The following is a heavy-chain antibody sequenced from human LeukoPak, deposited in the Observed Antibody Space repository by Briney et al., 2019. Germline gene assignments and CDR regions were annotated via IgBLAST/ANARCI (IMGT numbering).Heavy chain of an antibody. J-gene: IGHJ4*02. V-gene: IGHV3-33*01. D-gene: IGHD3-22*01. CDR3: ARDYDVGDFDY. CDR2: IWYDGSNK. CDR1: GFTFSNFG. Sequence: GGSLRLSCAASGFTFSNFGMHWVRQAPGKGLEWVAVIWYDGSNKYYADSVKGRFTISRDNSENTLYLQMNSLRAEDTAVYYCARDYDVGDFDYWGQGTLVTVSS.